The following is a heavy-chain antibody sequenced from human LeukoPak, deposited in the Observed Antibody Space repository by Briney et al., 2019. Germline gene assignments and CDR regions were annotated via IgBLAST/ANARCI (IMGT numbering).Heavy chain of an antibody. V-gene: IGHV1-18*01. Sequence: GASVTVSCMASGYTFTSYGISWVRQAPGQGLEWMGWISAYNGNTNYAQKLQGRVTMTTDTSTSTAYMELRSLRSDDTAVYYCARATPYDSSGYYYLYYYGMDVWGQGTTVTVSS. D-gene: IGHD3-22*01. CDR2: ISAYNGNT. CDR1: GYTFTSYG. CDR3: ARATPYDSSGYYYLYYYGMDV. J-gene: IGHJ6*02.